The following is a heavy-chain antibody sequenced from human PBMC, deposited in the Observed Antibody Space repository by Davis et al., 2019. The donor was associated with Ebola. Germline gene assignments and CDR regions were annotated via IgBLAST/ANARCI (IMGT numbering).Heavy chain of an antibody. CDR1: GFTFSSYG. CDR3: ASDKIAADGTTPLWYYYYGMDV. V-gene: IGHV3-33*01. J-gene: IGHJ6*02. D-gene: IGHD6-13*01. CDR2: IWYDGSNK. Sequence: GESLKISCAASGFTFSSYGMHWVRQAPGKGLEWVAVIWYDGSNKYYADSVKGRFTISSDNSKNTLYLQMNSLRAEDTAVYYCASDKIAADGTTPLWYYYYGMDVWGQGTTVTVSS.